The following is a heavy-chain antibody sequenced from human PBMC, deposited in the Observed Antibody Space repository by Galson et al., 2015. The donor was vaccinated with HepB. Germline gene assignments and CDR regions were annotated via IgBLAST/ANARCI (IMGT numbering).Heavy chain of an antibody. V-gene: IGHV3-15*07. CDR1: AFTFSNAW. J-gene: IGHJ6*02. Sequence: SLRLSCAVSAFTFSNAWMNWVRQAPGKGLEWVGRIKSETDGGTTDYAAPVKGRFTISRDDSKNTLYLQMNSLKTEDTAVYYCTTEARGWCRGGKYGMDVWGQGTTVTVSS. D-gene: IGHD6-19*01. CDR3: TTEARGWCRGGKYGMDV. CDR2: IKSETDGGTT.